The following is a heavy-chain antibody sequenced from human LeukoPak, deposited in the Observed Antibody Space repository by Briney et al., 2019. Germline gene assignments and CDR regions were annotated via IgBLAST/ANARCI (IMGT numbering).Heavy chain of an antibody. Sequence: SETLSLTCTVSGGSTSSNNYYWGWIRQPPGKGLEWIGSIYYGGYTYYNPSLKSRVTISVDTSKNQFSLKLSSVTAADTAIYYCQSRFLEWLLDYWGQGTLVTVSS. CDR1: GGSTSSNNYY. CDR2: IYYGGYT. V-gene: IGHV4-39*01. CDR3: QSRFLEWLLDY. J-gene: IGHJ4*02. D-gene: IGHD3-3*01.